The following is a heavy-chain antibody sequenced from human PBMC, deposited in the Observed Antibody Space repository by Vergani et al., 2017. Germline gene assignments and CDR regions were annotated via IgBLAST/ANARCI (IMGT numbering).Heavy chain of an antibody. CDR1: GFKFSDHD. Sequence: LAESGGGSVKPGGSLRLSCAASGFKFSDHDMSWIRQAPGKGLEWVSHISPGASTVSYTDSVTGRFTVSRDNDNNSLTLDMTTLRVEDTAVYYCAKNPGISTTRHYYAMDVWGQGTTVTVSS. D-gene: IGHD1-1*01. V-gene: IGHV3-11*04. CDR2: ISPGASTV. J-gene: IGHJ6*02. CDR3: AKNPGISTTRHYYAMDV.